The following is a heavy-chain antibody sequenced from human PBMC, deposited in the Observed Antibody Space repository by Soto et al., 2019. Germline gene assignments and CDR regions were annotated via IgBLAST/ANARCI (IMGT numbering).Heavy chain of an antibody. V-gene: IGHV4-59*01. CDR1: GGSISSYY. J-gene: IGHJ6*03. CDR3: ARRTGEYSSSLGYYYYYMDV. Sequence: SETLSLTCTVSGGSISSYYWSWIRQPPGKGLEWIGYIYYSGSTNYNPSHKSRVTISVDTSKNQFSLKLSPVTAADTAVYYCARRTGEYSSSLGYYYYYMDVWGKGTTVTVSS. D-gene: IGHD6-6*01. CDR2: IYYSGST.